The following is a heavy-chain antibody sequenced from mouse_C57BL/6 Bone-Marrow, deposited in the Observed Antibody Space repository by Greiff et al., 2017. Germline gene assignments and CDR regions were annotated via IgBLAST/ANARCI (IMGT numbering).Heavy chain of an antibody. V-gene: IGHV14-4*01. CDR2: IDPESGGT. J-gene: IGHJ3*01. D-gene: IGHD2-5*01. CDR1: GFNIKDDY. Sequence: VQLKESGAELVRPGASVKLSCTASGFNIKDDYMYWVQQRPEQGLEWIGWIDPESGGTEYASTFQGKATITADTSSNTAYLQLSSLTSEDTAVYYCLYSNFFAYWGQGTLNTVSA. CDR3: LYSNFFAY.